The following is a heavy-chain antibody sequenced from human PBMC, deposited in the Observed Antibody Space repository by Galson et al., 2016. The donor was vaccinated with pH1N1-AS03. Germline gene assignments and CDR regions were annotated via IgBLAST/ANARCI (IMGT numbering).Heavy chain of an antibody. CDR2: LTPMLNVT. J-gene: IGHJ4*01. CDR1: GGTFGTSA. D-gene: IGHD5-18*01. V-gene: IGHV1-69*04. Sequence: SVKVSCKASGGTFGTSAISWVRQAPGQGPEWMGRLTPMLNVTSYAQKFQGRVTITAGNSTITVYMELSSLRSDDTAVYYCATPGGVGYHDNWCRGTLVTGSS. CDR3: ATPGGVGYHDN.